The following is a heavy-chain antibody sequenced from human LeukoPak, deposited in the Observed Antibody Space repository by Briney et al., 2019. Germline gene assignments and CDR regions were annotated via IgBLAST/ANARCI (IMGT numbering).Heavy chain of an antibody. J-gene: IGHJ1*01. CDR3: ARSLYTSYKYFHH. D-gene: IGHD3-16*01. Sequence: SETLSLTCIVSGDSISSYYWSWIRQPPGKGLEWIGDIYFSGSANYNPSLKSRVTISVDTSKNQFSLKLTSVTAADTAVYFCARSLYTSYKYFHHWGQGTLVTVSS. CDR2: IYFSGSA. CDR1: GDSISSYY. V-gene: IGHV4-59*01.